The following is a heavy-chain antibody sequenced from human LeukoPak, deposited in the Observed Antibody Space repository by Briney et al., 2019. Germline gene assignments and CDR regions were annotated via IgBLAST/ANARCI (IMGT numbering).Heavy chain of an antibody. CDR2: ISSSSSYI. CDR3: ARDTVAVVEYYMDV. V-gene: IGHV3-21*01. J-gene: IGHJ6*03. D-gene: IGHD6-19*01. Sequence: PGGALRLSCAASGFTFSSYSMNWVRQAPGKGLEWVSSISSSSSYIYYADSVKGRFTISRDNAKNSLYLQMHSLRAEDTAVYYCARDTVAVVEYYMDVRGKGTTVTVSS. CDR1: GFTFSSYS.